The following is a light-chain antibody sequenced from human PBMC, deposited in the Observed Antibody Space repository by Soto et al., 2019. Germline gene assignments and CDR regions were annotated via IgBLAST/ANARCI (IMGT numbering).Light chain of an antibody. V-gene: IGKV2D-29*01. CDR3: MQTVPLPGT. CDR1: QSLLYSDGKTY. Sequence: DIVMTQTPLSLSVTPGQPASISCKSSQSLLYSDGKTYLSWYLQKPGQPPQLLIYEVSNRFSGGHDRFSGRGSGTDFTLRISRLVAEDVGVYYCMQTVPLPGTFGQGTKVEIK. CDR2: EVS. J-gene: IGKJ1*01.